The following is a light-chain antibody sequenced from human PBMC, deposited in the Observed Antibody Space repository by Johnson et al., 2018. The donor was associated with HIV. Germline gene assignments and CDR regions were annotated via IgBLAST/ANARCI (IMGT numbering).Light chain of an antibody. V-gene: IGLV1-51*02. CDR3: GAWDSSLTTYV. CDR1: SSNIGNNY. CDR2: ENT. J-gene: IGLJ1*01. Sequence: QSVLTQPPSVSAAPGQKVTISCSGSSSNIGNNYVSWYQQLPGTAPKLLIYENTKRPSGIPDRFSGSKSGTSATLGITGLQTGDEADYYCGAWDSSLTTYVLGTGTTVTVL.